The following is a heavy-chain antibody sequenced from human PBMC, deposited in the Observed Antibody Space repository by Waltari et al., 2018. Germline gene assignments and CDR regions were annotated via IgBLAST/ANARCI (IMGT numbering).Heavy chain of an antibody. CDR3: AVGDLEWLLYSVY. CDR2: TYPGASAT. Sequence: EVQLVQSGAEVKKPGESLKISCKGSGYSFTSYWIGWVRQMPGKGLEWMGITYPGASATRYRPSFQGQVTISADKSISTAYLQWSSLKASDTAMYYCAVGDLEWLLYSVYWGQGTLVTVSS. CDR1: GYSFTSYW. D-gene: IGHD3-3*01. V-gene: IGHV5-51*03. J-gene: IGHJ4*02.